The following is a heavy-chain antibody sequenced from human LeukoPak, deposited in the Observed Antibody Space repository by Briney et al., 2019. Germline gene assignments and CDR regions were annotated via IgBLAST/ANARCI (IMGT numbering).Heavy chain of an antibody. D-gene: IGHD3-3*01. J-gene: IGHJ4*02. CDR3: TRSYGFWSGYFDY. CDR1: GFTFGDYA. CDR2: IRSKAYGGTT. V-gene: IGHV3-49*04. Sequence: GGSLRLSRTASGFTFGDYAMSWVRQAPGKGLEWVGFIRSKAYGGTTEYAASVKGRFTISRDDSKSIAYLQMNSLKTEDTAVYYCTRSYGFWSGYFDYWGQGTLVTVSS.